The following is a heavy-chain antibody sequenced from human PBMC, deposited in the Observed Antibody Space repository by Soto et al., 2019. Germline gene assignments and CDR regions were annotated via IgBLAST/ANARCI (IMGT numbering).Heavy chain of an antibody. D-gene: IGHD2-21*01. CDR3: VTHDPLEGGAFDV. CDR1: GDRLDHNC. J-gene: IGHJ6*02. Sequence: GVCLHMNCDVYGDRLDHNCLGWVNKMPGKGLEWMGVFYPADSETRYSPSFQGQVTISADTSTSTAYLQWSSLKASDTAMYFCVTHDPLEGGAFDVWCQVTRANVSS. V-gene: IGHV5-51*07. CDR2: FYPADSET.